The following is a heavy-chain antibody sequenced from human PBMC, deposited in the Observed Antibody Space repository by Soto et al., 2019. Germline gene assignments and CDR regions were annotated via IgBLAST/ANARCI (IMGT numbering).Heavy chain of an antibody. CDR3: AREASVLIPAAQPSRFDS. CDR2: ISPYSGYT. CDR1: GYSFMKYG. J-gene: IGHJ4*02. D-gene: IGHD2-2*01. Sequence: ASVKVSCKGFGYSFMKYGINWVRQAPGQGLEWVGWISPYSGYTHSAQKFHGRLTLTTDTAASTAYMGLRILRSADTALYYCAREASVLIPAAQPSRFDSWGQGTLVTVSS. V-gene: IGHV1-18*01.